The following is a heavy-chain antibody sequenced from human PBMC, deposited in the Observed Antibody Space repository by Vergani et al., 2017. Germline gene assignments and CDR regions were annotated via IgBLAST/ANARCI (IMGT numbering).Heavy chain of an antibody. D-gene: IGHD2-15*01. CDR3: ANTGYCSGGSCYSEVP. V-gene: IGHV3-9*01. CDR1: GFTFDDYA. CDR2: ISWNSGSI. J-gene: IGHJ5*02. Sequence: EVQLVESGGGLVQPGGSLRLSCAASGFTFDDYAMHWVRQAPGKGLEWVSGISWNSGSIGYADSVKGRFTISRDNAKNSLYLQMNSLRAEDTALYYCANTGYCSGGSCYSEVPWGQGTLVTVSS.